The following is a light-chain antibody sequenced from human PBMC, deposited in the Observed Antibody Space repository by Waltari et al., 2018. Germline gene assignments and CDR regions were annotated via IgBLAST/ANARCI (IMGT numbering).Light chain of an antibody. J-gene: IGLJ3*02. CDR2: EVS. CDR1: RSHVGAFTY. CDR3: SSYTTSSTLGV. Sequence: QSALTQPASVSGSPGQSIPIPCTGTRSHVGAFTYFPWYQHHPGKAPKVMIYEVSNRPSGFSNRFSGSKSANMASLTISGLQAEDEADYYCSSYTTSSTLGVFGGGTKLTVL. V-gene: IGLV2-14*01.